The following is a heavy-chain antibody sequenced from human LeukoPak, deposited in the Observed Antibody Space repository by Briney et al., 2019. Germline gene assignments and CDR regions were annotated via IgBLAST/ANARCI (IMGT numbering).Heavy chain of an antibody. Sequence: SETLSLTCTVSGYSISSGYYWGWIRQPPGKGLEWIGSIYHSGSTYYNPSLKSRVTISVDTSKNQFSLKLSSVSAADTAVYYCARLSYGERIRYYYYMDVWGKGTTVTIS. J-gene: IGHJ6*03. CDR3: ARLSYGERIRYYYYMDV. CDR1: GYSISSGYY. CDR2: IYHSGST. V-gene: IGHV4-38-2*02. D-gene: IGHD1-1*01.